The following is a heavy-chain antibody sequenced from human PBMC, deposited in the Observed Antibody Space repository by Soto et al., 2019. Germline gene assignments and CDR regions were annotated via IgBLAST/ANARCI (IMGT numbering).Heavy chain of an antibody. CDR2: IILPFGVP. V-gene: IGHV1-69*12. CDR3: ARGPDYEGYFDY. Sequence: QVRLVQSGAEVKKPGSSVKVSCKASGGTFSNFANNWVRQAPGQGLEWMGGIILPFGVPHYAQKLQGRVTIAADESMTTVYMDLSGLRSEDAAVYYCARGPDYEGYFDYWGQGTLVTVSS. J-gene: IGHJ4*02. CDR1: GGTFSNFA. D-gene: IGHD4-17*01.